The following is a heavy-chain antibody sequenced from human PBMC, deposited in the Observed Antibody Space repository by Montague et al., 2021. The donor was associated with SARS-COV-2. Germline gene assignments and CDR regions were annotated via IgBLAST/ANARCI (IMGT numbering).Heavy chain of an antibody. Sequence: SETLSLTCGVYGGSMSSYHWVWIRQPPGKGLEWIGYVSYRGSTNYNLSLKSRVTISLDTSKNRFSLRVTSVTAADTAVYYCARDVRYYYDQWGQGILVTVSS. CDR1: GGSMSSYH. V-gene: IGHV4-59*01. J-gene: IGHJ4*02. CDR2: VSYRGST. D-gene: IGHD3-10*01. CDR3: ARDVRYYYDQ.